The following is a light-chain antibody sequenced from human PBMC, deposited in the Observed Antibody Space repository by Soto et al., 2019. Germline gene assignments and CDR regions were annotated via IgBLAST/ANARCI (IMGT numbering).Light chain of an antibody. CDR2: DAS. J-gene: IGKJ1*01. Sequence: DIQMTQSPSTLSASVGDIVTITCRASQSISSWFAWYQQKPGKAPKLLIYDASSLESGVPSRFSGSGSGTEFTLTISSLQPDDFATYYCQQYNSYEGTFGQGTKVEIK. CDR3: QQYNSYEGT. V-gene: IGKV1-5*01. CDR1: QSISSW.